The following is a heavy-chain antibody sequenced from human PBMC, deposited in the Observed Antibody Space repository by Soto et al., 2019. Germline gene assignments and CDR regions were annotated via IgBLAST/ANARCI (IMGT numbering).Heavy chain of an antibody. V-gene: IGHV3-21*01. D-gene: IGHD1-20*01. Sequence: GGSLRLSCAASGFTFSSYSMNWVRQAPGKGLEWVSSISSSSSYIYYADSVKGRFTISRDNAKNSLYLQMNSLRAEDTAVYYCARDWLTGTPNWFDPWGQGTLVTSPQ. CDR2: ISSSSSYI. CDR1: GFTFSSYS. J-gene: IGHJ5*02. CDR3: ARDWLTGTPNWFDP.